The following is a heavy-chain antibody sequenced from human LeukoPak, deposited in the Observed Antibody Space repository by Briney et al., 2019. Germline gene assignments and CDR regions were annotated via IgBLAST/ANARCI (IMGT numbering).Heavy chain of an antibody. V-gene: IGHV4-34*01. CDR2: INHSGST. Sequence: SETLSLTCAVYGGSFSGYYWSWIRQPPGKGLEWIGEINHSGSTNYNPSLKSRVTISVDTSKNQFSLKLSSVTAADTAVYYCARDPFDLWGQGTRVTVSS. CDR1: GGSFSGYY. CDR3: ARDPFDL. J-gene: IGHJ5*02.